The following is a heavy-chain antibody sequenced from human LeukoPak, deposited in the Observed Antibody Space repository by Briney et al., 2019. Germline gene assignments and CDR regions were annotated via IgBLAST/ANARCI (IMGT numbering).Heavy chain of an antibody. Sequence: GGSLRLSCAASGFTFSSYWMSWVRQAPGKGLEWVANIKQDGSEKYYVDPVKGRFTISRDNAKNSLYLQMNSLRAEDTAVYYCARESDLIVGATRDAFDIWGQGTMVTVSS. CDR3: ARESDLIVGATRDAFDI. V-gene: IGHV3-7*01. D-gene: IGHD1-26*01. J-gene: IGHJ3*02. CDR2: IKQDGSEK. CDR1: GFTFSSYW.